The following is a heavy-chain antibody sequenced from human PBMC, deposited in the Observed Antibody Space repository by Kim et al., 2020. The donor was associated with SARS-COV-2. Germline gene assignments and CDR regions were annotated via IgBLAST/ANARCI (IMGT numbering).Heavy chain of an antibody. CDR1: GYTFTGYY. CDR3: AREVNCSGGSCYSAGVLXY. D-gene: IGHD2-15*01. Sequence: ASVKVSCKASGYTFTGYYMHWVRQAPGQGLEWMGWINPNSGGTNYAQKFQGWVTMTRDTSISTAYMELSRLRSDDTAVYYCAREVNCSGGSCYSAGVLXYWGQGTLXTXSS. CDR2: INPNSGGT. J-gene: IGHJ4*02. V-gene: IGHV1-2*04.